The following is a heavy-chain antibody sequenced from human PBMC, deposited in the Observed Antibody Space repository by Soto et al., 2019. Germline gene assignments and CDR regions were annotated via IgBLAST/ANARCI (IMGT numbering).Heavy chain of an antibody. V-gene: IGHV3-53*01. D-gene: IGHD3-10*01. CDR2: IYSGGTT. CDR3: ARVVAYFNYAMDV. Sequence: EEQLVESGGNLVRPGGSLRLSCAASGFTVSSNYMTWVRQAPGQGLEWVSIIYSGGTTYYADSVKGRFTISRDSSKNTLYLQMKSLRVEDTAVYYCARVVAYFNYAMDVWGQGTTVTVSS. CDR1: GFTVSSNY. J-gene: IGHJ6*02.